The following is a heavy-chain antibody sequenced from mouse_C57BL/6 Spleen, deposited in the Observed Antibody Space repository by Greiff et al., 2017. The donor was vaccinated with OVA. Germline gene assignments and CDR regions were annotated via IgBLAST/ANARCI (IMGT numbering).Heavy chain of an antibody. Sequence: EVKLVESGGGLVKPGGSLKLSCAASGFTFSSYAMSWVRQTPEKRLEWVATISDGGSYTYYPDNVKGRFTISRDNAKNNLYLQMSHLKSEDTAMYYCGRGYDGYYFFAYWGQGTLVTVSA. CDR3: GRGYDGYYFFAY. CDR1: GFTFSSYA. CDR2: ISDGGSYT. D-gene: IGHD2-3*01. V-gene: IGHV5-4*03. J-gene: IGHJ3*01.